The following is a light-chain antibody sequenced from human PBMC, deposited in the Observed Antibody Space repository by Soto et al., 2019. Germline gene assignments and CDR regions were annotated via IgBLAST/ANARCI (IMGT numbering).Light chain of an antibody. CDR3: CSYAGSSTFI. CDR1: SSDVGSYNL. Sequence: QSVLTQPASVSGSPGQSITISCTGTSSDVGSYNLVSWYQQHPGKAPKLMIYEGSKRPSGVSNRFSGPKSGNTASLTISGLQAEDEADYYCCSYAGSSTFIFGTGTKVTVL. CDR2: EGS. V-gene: IGLV2-23*03. J-gene: IGLJ1*01.